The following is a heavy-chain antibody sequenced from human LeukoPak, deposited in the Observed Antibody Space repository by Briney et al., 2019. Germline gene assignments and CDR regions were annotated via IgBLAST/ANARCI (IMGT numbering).Heavy chain of an antibody. Sequence: GGSLRLSCVASGFTFSTYSMNWVRQAPGKGLEWVSYIDTGGTTIYYADSVKGRFTISRDNARNSLYLQMNSLRAEDTAMYYCARQDPPSRREPHWYFDLWGRGTLVTVSS. CDR1: GFTFSTYS. CDR2: IDTGGTTI. CDR3: ARQDPPSRREPHWYFDL. V-gene: IGHV3-48*01. D-gene: IGHD1-26*01. J-gene: IGHJ2*01.